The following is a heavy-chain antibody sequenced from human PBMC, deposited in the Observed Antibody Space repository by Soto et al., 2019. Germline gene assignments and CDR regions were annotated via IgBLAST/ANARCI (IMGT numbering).Heavy chain of an antibody. D-gene: IGHD3-22*01. J-gene: IGHJ3*02. V-gene: IGHV4-59*01. CDR2: VSHSGIT. CDR1: GGSITSDY. CDR3: ASGFFDSSGYSEAFDI. Sequence: LPETLSLTCTVSGGSITSDYWNWIRQPPGKRLEWIAYVSHSGITNYNPSLQSRVTISIDTSKNEFSLRLSSVTAADTAVYFCASGFFDSSGYSEAFDIWGRGTLVPSPQ.